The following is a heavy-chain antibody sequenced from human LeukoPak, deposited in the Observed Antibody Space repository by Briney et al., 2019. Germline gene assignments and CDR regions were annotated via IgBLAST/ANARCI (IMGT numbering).Heavy chain of an antibody. J-gene: IGHJ4*02. V-gene: IGHV3-48*03. CDR2: ISSGGTTI. CDR3: ARAPSSSNLLVFDY. CDR1: GFTFSTYY. Sequence: GGSLRLSCAASGFTFSTYYMNWVRQAPGKGLEWVSYISSGGTTIYYADSVKGRFTISRDNAKNSLYLQMNSLRAEDTAVYYCARAPSSSNLLVFDYWGQGTLVTVSS. D-gene: IGHD6-13*01.